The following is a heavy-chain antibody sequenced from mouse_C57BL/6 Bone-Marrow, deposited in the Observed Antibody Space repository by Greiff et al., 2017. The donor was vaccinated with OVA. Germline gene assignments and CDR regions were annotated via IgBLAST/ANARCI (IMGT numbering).Heavy chain of an antibody. D-gene: IGHD1-1*01. CDR2: INPNNGGT. CDR1: GYTFTDYY. J-gene: IGHJ2*01. CDR3: AYLLRVFDY. Sequence: EVQLQQSGPELVKPGASVKISCKASGYTFTDYYMNWVKQSHGKSLEWIGDINPNNGGTSYNQKFKGKATLTVDKSSSTAYMELRSLTSEDSAVYYCAYLLRVFDYWGQGTTLTVSS. V-gene: IGHV1-26*01.